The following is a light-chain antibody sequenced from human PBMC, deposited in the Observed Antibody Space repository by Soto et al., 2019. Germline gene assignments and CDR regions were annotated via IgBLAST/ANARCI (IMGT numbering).Light chain of an antibody. CDR2: GAS. CDR1: QSISSNY. Sequence: EIALTQSPGTLSLSPGERATLSCRASQSISSNYFAWYQQKPGQAPRLLIYGASSRATDIPDRFSGSGSGTDFTLTISRLEPEDFAVYYCQEYGSSRTFGQGTKVEIK. V-gene: IGKV3-20*01. J-gene: IGKJ1*01. CDR3: QEYGSSRT.